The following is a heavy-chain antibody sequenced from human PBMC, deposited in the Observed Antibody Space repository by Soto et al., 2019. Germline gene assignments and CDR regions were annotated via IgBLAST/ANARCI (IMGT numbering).Heavy chain of an antibody. V-gene: IGHV3-53*01. CDR2: IYSGGST. J-gene: IGHJ4*02. Sequence: GGSLRLSCAASGFTVSSNYMSWVRQAPGKGLEWVSVIYSGGSTYYAGSVKGRFTISRDNSKNTLYLQMNSLRAEDTAVYYCAGSIAAAGTFDYWGQGTLVTVSS. CDR3: AGSIAAAGTFDY. D-gene: IGHD6-13*01. CDR1: GFTVSSNY.